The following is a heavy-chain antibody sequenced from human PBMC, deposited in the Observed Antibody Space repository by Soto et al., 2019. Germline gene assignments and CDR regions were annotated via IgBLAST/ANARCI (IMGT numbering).Heavy chain of an antibody. CDR1: GFTFSSYW. V-gene: IGHV3-7*04. Sequence: EVQLVESGGGLVQPGGSLRLSCAASGFTFSSYWMSWVRQAPGKGLEWVANIKQDGSEKYYVDSVKGRFTISRDNAKNSLYLQMNSLRAEDTAVYYCARVDCSSTSCHYYYYGMDVWGQGTTVTVSS. CDR2: IKQDGSEK. D-gene: IGHD2-2*01. CDR3: ARVDCSSTSCHYYYYGMDV. J-gene: IGHJ6*02.